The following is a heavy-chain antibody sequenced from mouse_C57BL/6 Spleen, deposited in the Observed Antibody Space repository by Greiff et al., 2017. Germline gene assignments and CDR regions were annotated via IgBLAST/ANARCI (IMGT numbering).Heavy chain of an antibody. V-gene: IGHV2-6*01. J-gene: IGHJ3*01. Sequence: VQVVESGPGLVAPSQSLSITCTVSGFSLTRYGVDWVRQSPGKGLVGLGVIWGVGSTNYNSALKSRLSISKDNSKSQVFLKMNSLQTYDTAMYYCASGGTSAFAYWGQGTLVTVSA. D-gene: IGHD4-1*01. CDR1: GFSLTRYG. CDR3: ASGGTSAFAY. CDR2: IWGVGST.